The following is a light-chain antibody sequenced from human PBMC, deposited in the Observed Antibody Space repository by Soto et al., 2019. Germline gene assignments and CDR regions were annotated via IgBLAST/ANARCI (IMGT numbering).Light chain of an antibody. Sequence: QSALTQPASVSGSPGQSVTISCTGTSSDFGSYKFVSWYQHHPGKVPKVIIYETSKRPSGVSDRFSGSKSGNTASLTISGLQAEDEADYYCFSFTSTNTHVFGSGTKVT. CDR1: SSDFGSYKF. J-gene: IGLJ1*01. CDR3: FSFTSTNTHV. CDR2: ETS. V-gene: IGLV2-23*01.